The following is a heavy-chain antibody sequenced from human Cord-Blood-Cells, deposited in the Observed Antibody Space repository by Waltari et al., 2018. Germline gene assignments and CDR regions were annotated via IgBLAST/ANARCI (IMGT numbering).Heavy chain of an antibody. CDR1: GYTFTRYA. J-gene: IGHJ4*02. Sequence: QVQLVQSGAEVKKPGASVRVSCKASGYTFTRYAMHWVRQAPGQRLEWMGWINAGNGNTKYSQKFQGRVTITRDTSASTAYMELSSLRSEVTAVYYCARGMRAGDPPVFDYWGQGTLVTVSS. CDR3: ARGMRAGDPPVFDY. CDR2: INAGNGNT. V-gene: IGHV1-3*01. D-gene: IGHD7-27*01.